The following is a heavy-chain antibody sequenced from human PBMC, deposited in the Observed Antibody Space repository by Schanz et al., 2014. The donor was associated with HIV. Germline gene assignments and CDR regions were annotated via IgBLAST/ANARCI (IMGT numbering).Heavy chain of an antibody. CDR1: GLPFSTSA. CDR2: ISGSGGST. Sequence: DVQLVESGGGLGLPGGSRRLSCAVSGLPFSTSAMSWVRQAPGKGLEWVSDISGSGGSTYYADSVKGRFTISRDNSKKTLYLQMNSLRAEDTAVYYCANTEFPYSSSSDYYYGMDVWGQGTTVTVSS. CDR3: ANTEFPYSSSSDYYYGMDV. D-gene: IGHD6-6*01. J-gene: IGHJ6*02. V-gene: IGHV3-23*04.